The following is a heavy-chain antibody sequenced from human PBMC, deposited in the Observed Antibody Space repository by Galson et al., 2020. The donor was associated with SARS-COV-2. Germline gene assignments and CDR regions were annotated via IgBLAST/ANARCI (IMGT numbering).Heavy chain of an antibody. D-gene: IGHD1-26*01. CDR3: ARGGYIYGSYYLFLRGV. CDR1: GYSFTDYY. J-gene: IGHJ6*04. CDR2: INPNSGGT. Sequence: ASVKVSCKASGYSFTDYYMHWVRQAPGQGLEWMGWINPNSGGTNYAQKFLGRVTMTSDTSIRTVYMELSRLRSDDTAFYYCARGGYIYGSYYLFLRGVWVKWTTVTMSS. V-gene: IGHV1-2*02.